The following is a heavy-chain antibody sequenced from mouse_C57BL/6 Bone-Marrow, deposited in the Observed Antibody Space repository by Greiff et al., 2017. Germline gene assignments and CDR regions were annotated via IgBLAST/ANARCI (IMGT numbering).Heavy chain of an antibody. CDR1: GFTFSSYG. J-gene: IGHJ3*01. CDR2: ISSGGSYT. D-gene: IGHD1-1*01. V-gene: IGHV5-6*01. CDR3: ASGYGGGSVWCAY. Sequence: EVKVVESGGDLVKPGGSLKLSCAASGFTFSSYGMSWVRQTPDKRLEWVATISSGGSYTYYPDSVKGRFTISRDNAKNTLYLQMSSLKSEDTAMYCSASGYGGGSVWCAYWGQGTLVTVSA.